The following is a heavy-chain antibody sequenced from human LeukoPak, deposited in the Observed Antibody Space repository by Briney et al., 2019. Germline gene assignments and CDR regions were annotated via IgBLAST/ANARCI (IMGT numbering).Heavy chain of an antibody. D-gene: IGHD2-15*01. CDR3: AREGDIVVVVAAIYFDY. CDR2: ISSSSSYI. CDR1: GFTFSSYS. J-gene: IGHJ4*02. V-gene: IGHV3-21*01. Sequence: PGGSLRLSCAASGFTFSSYSMNWVRQAPVKGLEWVSSISSSSSYIYYADSVKGRFTISRDNAKNSLYLQMNSLRAEDTAVYYCAREGDIVVVVAAIYFDYWGQGTLVTVSS.